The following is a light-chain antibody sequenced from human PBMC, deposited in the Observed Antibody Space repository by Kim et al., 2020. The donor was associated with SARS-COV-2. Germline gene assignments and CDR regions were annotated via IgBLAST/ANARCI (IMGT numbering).Light chain of an antibody. CDR3: QQYGSSRWT. CDR2: GAS. J-gene: IGKJ1*01. Sequence: EIVLTQSPGTLSLSPGERATLSCRASQSVNSNYFAWYQQKPGQAPRLLIFGASSRATGIPDRFSGSGSGTDFTLTISRLEAEDFAMYYCQQYGSSRWTFGQGTKVDIK. CDR1: QSVNSNY. V-gene: IGKV3-20*01.